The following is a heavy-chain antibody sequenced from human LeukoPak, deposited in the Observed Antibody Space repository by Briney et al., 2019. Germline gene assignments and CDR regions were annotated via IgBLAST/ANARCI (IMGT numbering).Heavy chain of an antibody. D-gene: IGHD6-19*01. V-gene: IGHV3-7*01. Sequence: GGSLRLSCAVSGFTFSDYWMSWVRQAPEKGLEWVANIKQDGSEKYYVDSVKGRFTISRDNAKNSLYLQMNSLRAEDTAVYYCASRHSSGWSHYYYMDVWGKGTTVTVSS. CDR2: IKQDGSEK. CDR3: ASRHSSGWSHYYYMDV. J-gene: IGHJ6*03. CDR1: GFTFSDYW.